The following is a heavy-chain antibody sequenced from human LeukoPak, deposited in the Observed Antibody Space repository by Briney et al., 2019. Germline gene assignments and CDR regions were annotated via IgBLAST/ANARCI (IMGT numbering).Heavy chain of an antibody. J-gene: IGHJ5*02. D-gene: IGHD3-3*01. V-gene: IGHV4-39*01. CDR1: GGSISSNIYC. CDR3: ARVDYDFWSGNWFDP. CDR2: IFYSGST. Sequence: PSETLSLTCTVSGGSISSNIYCWGWIRQPPGKGLEWIGNIFYSGSTYYSPSLKSRVSISVDTSKNQFSLKLSSVAAADTAVYYCARVDYDFWSGNWFDPWGQGTLVTVSS.